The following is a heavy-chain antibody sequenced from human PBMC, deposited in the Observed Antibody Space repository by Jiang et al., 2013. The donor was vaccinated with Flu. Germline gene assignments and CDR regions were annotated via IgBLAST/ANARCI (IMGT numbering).Heavy chain of an antibody. Sequence: LLKPSETLSLTCAVYGGSFSGYYWSWIRQPPGKGLEWIGEINHSGSTNYNPSLKSRVTISVDTSKNQFSLKLSSATAADTAVYYCARGAAAADYWGQGTLVTVSS. J-gene: IGHJ4*02. V-gene: IGHV4-34*01. CDR1: GGSFSGYY. CDR2: INHSGST. CDR3: ARGAAAADY. D-gene: IGHD6-13*01.